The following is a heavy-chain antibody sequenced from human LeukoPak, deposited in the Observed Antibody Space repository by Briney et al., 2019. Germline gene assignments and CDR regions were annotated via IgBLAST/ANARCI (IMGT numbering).Heavy chain of an antibody. CDR1: GFTFSSYG. J-gene: IGHJ5*02. CDR2: IYYSGST. CDR3: ARLVPPGWFDP. Sequence: GSLRLSCAASGFTFSSYGMHWVRQPPGKGLEWIANIYYSGSTYSNPSLKSRVTISMDTSNNQFSLKLTSVTAADTAVYYCARLVPPGWFDPWGQGTLVTVSS. V-gene: IGHV4-39*01.